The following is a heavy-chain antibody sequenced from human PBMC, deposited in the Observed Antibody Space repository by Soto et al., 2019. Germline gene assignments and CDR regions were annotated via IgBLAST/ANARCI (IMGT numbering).Heavy chain of an antibody. Sequence: SETLSLTCTVSGGSISSYYWSWIRQPPGKGLEWIGYIYYSGSTNYNPSLKRRVTISVDTSKNQFSLKLSSVTAADTAVYYCARDQWGDAFDIWGQGTMVTVSS. D-gene: IGHD1-26*01. CDR1: GGSISSYY. V-gene: IGHV4-59*01. CDR2: IYYSGST. CDR3: ARDQWGDAFDI. J-gene: IGHJ3*02.